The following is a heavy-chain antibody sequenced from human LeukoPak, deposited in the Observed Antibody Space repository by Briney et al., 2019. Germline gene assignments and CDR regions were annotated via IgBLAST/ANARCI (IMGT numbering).Heavy chain of an antibody. Sequence: ASVKVSCKASGYTFTSYDINWVRQATGQGLEWMGWMNPNSGNTGYAQKFQGRVTMTRNTSISTAYMELSSLRSEDTAVYYCAREGELGKGFDYWGQGTLVTVSS. V-gene: IGHV1-8*01. CDR1: GYTFTSYD. D-gene: IGHD7-27*01. J-gene: IGHJ4*02. CDR2: MNPNSGNT. CDR3: AREGELGKGFDY.